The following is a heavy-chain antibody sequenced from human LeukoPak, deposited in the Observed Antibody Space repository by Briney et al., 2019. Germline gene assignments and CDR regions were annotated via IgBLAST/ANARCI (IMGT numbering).Heavy chain of an antibody. J-gene: IGHJ4*02. CDR3: GTLLSNGPFDY. CDR1: GYTFTGYY. Sequence: ASVKVSCKASGYTFTGYYMHRVRQAPGQGLEWMGWIYPNSGATKYAQKFQGRVTMTRDTSISTAYMELSGLRPDDTAAYYCGTLLSNGPFDYWGQGSLVTVSS. CDR2: IYPNSGAT. V-gene: IGHV1-2*02.